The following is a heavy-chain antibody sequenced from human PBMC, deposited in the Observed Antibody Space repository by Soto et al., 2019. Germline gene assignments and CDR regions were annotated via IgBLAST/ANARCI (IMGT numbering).Heavy chain of an antibody. CDR1: GGSLSSYY. D-gene: IGHD3-22*01. Sequence: SETLSLTCTVSGGSLSSYYWSWIRQPPGKGLEWIAYINYSGSTNHNPSLKSRATISLDTSKNQFSLKLSSVTAADTAAYYCGRLNYYDASGLDYWGQGTLVTVSS. V-gene: IGHV4-59*08. CDR3: GRLNYYDASGLDY. CDR2: INYSGST. J-gene: IGHJ4*02.